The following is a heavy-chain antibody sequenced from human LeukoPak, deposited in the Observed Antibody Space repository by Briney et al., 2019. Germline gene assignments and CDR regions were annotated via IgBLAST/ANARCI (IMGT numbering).Heavy chain of an antibody. CDR3: ARVHPTVTYNWFDP. D-gene: IGHD4-17*01. CDR1: GGSISSSSCY. J-gene: IGHJ5*02. CDR2: IYYSGST. V-gene: IGHV4-39*07. Sequence: SETLSLTCTVSGGSISSSSCYWGWIRQPPGKGLEWIGSIYYSGSTYYNPSLKSRVTISVDTSKNQFSLKLSSVTAADTAVYYCARVHPTVTYNWFDPWGQGTLVTVSS.